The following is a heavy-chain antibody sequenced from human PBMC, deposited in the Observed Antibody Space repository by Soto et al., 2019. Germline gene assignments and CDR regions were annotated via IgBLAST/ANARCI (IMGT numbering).Heavy chain of an antibody. CDR1: GGSISSGGYY. J-gene: IGHJ5*02. CDR2: IYYSGST. Sequence: SETLSLTCTFSGGSISSGGYYLSWIRQHPGKGLEWIGYIYYSGSTYYNPSLKSRVTISVDTSKNQFSLKLSSVTAADTAVYYCARRYSSSWSNWFDPWGQGTLVTVSS. CDR3: ARRYSSSWSNWFDP. D-gene: IGHD6-13*01. V-gene: IGHV4-31*03.